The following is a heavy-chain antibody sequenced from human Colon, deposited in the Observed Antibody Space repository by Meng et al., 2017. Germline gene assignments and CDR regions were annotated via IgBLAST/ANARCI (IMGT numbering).Heavy chain of an antibody. CDR3: RGRIYGVYEG. D-gene: IGHD4-17*01. V-gene: IGHV3-15*02. Sequence: LVEFGRALVKPGVSLGLPCVASCSACHTAGMSWVRQAPGKVLEWVGRIKSNFDGGAVDYGVPVRGRFTISSEDLKTTLYLEMNSLKAEDTAGYYCRGRIYGVYEGWGQGTLVTVSS. J-gene: IGHJ4*02. CDR1: CSACHTAG. CDR2: IKSNFDGGAV.